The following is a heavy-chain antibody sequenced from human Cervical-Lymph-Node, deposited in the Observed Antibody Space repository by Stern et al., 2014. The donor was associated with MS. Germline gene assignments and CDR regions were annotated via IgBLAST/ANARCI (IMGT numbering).Heavy chain of an antibody. D-gene: IGHD2-21*02. V-gene: IGHV3-53*04. CDR1: GLTVSNNY. CDR3: AREGGDDDYYYGLDV. Sequence: LVESGGGLVQPGGSLRLSCAASGLTVSNNYMSWVRQAPGKGLEWVSLLYASGTTSYADSVKGRFIISRHNSKNTLYLQMNSLRPDDTAVYYCAREGGDDDYYYGLDVWGQGTTVTVSS. J-gene: IGHJ6*02. CDR2: LYASGTT.